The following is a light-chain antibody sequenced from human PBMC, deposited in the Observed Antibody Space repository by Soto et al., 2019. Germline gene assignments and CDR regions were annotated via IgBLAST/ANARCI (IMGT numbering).Light chain of an antibody. CDR3: SSFTTTYLYV. Sequence: QSVLTQPASVSGSPGQSITISCTGTSSDVGAYNFVSWYQQHPGKVPKLMIFEVNNRPSGVSNRFSGSKSGNTASQTISGLQAEDEADYYCSSFTTTYLYVFGTGTKLTVL. CDR1: SSDVGAYNF. J-gene: IGLJ1*01. CDR2: EVN. V-gene: IGLV2-14*01.